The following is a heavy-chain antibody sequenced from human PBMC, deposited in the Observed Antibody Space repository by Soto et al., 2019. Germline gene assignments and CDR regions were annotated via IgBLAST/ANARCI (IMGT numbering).Heavy chain of an antibody. D-gene: IGHD3-16*01. J-gene: IGHJ4*02. V-gene: IGHV3-15*07. CDR1: GLTFRNVW. CDR3: TTDEGDACGFYNFEY. Sequence: DVELVESGGGLGKPGESLRLSCAVSGLTFRNVWMSWVRQAPGRGLEWVGRIRSKADGGSTGYAAPVNGRFIVSRDDSKDMLYLQMNSLKIEDTAVYYCTTDEGDACGFYNFEYWGQGILVTVSS. CDR2: IRSKADGGST.